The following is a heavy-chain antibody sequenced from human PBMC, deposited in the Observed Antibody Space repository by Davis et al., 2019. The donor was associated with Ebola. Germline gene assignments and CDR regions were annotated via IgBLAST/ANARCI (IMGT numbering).Heavy chain of an antibody. CDR2: INPNSGDT. Sequence: ASVKVSCKGSGYYLHWVRQAPGQGLEWMGRINPNSGDTNYAQKFQGRVTMTTDRSTSTAHMELRSLRSDDTAVYYCARDGRMPRMLYGMDVWGQGTTVTVSS. CDR1: GYY. D-gene: IGHD1-1*01. V-gene: IGHV1-2*06. J-gene: IGHJ6*02. CDR3: ARDGRMPRMLYGMDV.